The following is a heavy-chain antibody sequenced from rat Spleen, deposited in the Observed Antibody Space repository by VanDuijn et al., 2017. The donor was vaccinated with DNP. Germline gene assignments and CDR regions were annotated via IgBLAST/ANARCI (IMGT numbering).Heavy chain of an antibody. J-gene: IGHJ3*01. CDR1: GFIFSNYW. Sequence: EVQLVESGGGPVQPGRSLKLSCVASGFIFSNYWMTWIRQAPGKGLEWVASISNTGDHTYYSDSVKGRFSISRDNAKSTLYLQVNSLRSEDTSTYFCATSDSYGFASWGQGTLVTVSS. CDR3: ATSDSYGFAS. CDR2: ISNTGDHT. D-gene: IGHD1-2*01. V-gene: IGHV5-31*01.